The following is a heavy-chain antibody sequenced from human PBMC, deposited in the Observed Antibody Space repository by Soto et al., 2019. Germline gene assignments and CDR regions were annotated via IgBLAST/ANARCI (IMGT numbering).Heavy chain of an antibody. Sequence: GPSLKFSFKASGCTFINYYMHEVRQAPGQVFEWIGRISPKSGGSNYAQKFQGRVSMTWDTSLKTAYLELSSLMSEDTAVYYCARPPGYISDWYYFDLWGQGTQVTVSS. CDR1: GCTFINYY. CDR3: ARPPGYISDWYYFDL. J-gene: IGHJ4*02. V-gene: IGHV1-2*02. CDR2: ISPKSGGS. D-gene: IGHD3-9*01.